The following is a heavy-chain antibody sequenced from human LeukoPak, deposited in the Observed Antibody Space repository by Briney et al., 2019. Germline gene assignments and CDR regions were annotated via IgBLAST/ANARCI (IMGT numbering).Heavy chain of an antibody. CDR3: ARHRSKWLQSSFDY. D-gene: IGHD5-24*01. CDR1: GGSISSYY. V-gene: IGHV4-39*01. CDR2: IFYSGNT. Sequence: PSETLSLTCTVSGGSISSYYWGRIRQPPGKGLEWIGSIFYSGNTYDNPSLKSRVTISVDTSRNQFSLKLNSVTAADTAVYYCARHRSKWLQSSFDYWGQGTLVTVSS. J-gene: IGHJ4*02.